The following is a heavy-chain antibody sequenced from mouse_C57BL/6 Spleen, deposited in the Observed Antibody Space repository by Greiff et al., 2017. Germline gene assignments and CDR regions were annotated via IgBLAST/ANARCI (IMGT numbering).Heavy chain of an antibody. Sequence: ESGPGLVKPSQSLSLTCSVTGYSITSGYYWNWIRQFPGNKQERMCYISYDGSNNYNPSLKNRISITRDTSKNKFFLKLNSVTTEDTATSSCARERYDYEYDYEYWGPGTTLTVSS. D-gene: IGHD2-4*01. CDR1: GYSITSGYY. CDR3: ARERYDYEYDYEY. V-gene: IGHV3-6*01. J-gene: IGHJ2*01. CDR2: ISYDGSN.